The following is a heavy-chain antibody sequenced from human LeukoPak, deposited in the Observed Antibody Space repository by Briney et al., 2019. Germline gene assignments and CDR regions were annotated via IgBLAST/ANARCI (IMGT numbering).Heavy chain of an antibody. J-gene: IGHJ5*02. CDR3: ARDSSGWYHWFDP. D-gene: IGHD6-13*01. V-gene: IGHV3-48*03. Sequence: GGSLRLSCAASGFPFSSYEMNWVRQAPGKGLEWVSYISSSGSTIYYADSVKGRFTISRDNAKNSLYLQMNSLRAEDTAVYYCARDSSGWYHWFDPWGQGTLVTVSS. CDR1: GFPFSSYE. CDR2: ISSSGSTI.